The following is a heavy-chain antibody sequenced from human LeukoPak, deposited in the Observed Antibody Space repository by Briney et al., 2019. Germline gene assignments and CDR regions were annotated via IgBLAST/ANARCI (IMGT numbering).Heavy chain of an antibody. V-gene: IGHV3-30*04. CDR2: ISYDGSNK. CDR1: GFTFSSYA. J-gene: IGHJ4*02. D-gene: IGHD6-19*01. Sequence: GRSLRLSCAASGFTFSSYAMHWVRQAPGKGLEWVAVISYDGSNKYYADSVKGRFTISRDSSKNTLYLQMNSLRAEDTAVYYCARDSVAVADLYIDYWGQGTLVTVSS. CDR3: ARDSVAVADLYIDY.